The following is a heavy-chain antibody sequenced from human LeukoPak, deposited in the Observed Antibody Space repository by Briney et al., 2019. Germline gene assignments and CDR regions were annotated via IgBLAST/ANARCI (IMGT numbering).Heavy chain of an antibody. CDR3: ARDLDYYATDY. CDR2: ISGSGRTT. V-gene: IGHV3-23*01. CDR1: GFTFSNHA. D-gene: IGHD3/OR15-3a*01. J-gene: IGHJ4*02. Sequence: GGSLRLSCAASGFTFSNHAMSWVRQTPGKGLQWVSVISGSGRTTEYADSVKGRFTISRDNSKNTLSLQMNSLRVEDTAIYYCARDLDYYATDYWGQGTLVTVSS.